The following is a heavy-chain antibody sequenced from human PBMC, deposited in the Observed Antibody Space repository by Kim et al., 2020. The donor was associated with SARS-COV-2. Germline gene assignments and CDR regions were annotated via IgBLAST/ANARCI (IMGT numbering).Heavy chain of an antibody. D-gene: IGHD2-21*02. Sequence: NPSLKSRVTISVDTSKSQFALKRSSVTAADTAVYYCARAGDGGNSGFFDYWGQGTLVTVSS. V-gene: IGHV4-59*01. J-gene: IGHJ4*02. CDR3: ARAGDGGNSGFFDY.